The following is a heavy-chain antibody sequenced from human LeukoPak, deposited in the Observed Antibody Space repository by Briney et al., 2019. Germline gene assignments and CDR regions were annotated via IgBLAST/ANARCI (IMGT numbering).Heavy chain of an antibody. J-gene: IGHJ4*02. V-gene: IGHV1-18*01. CDR1: GYTFTSYG. CDR2: ISAYNGNT. Sequence: AAVTVSFKASGYTFTSYGISWVRQAPGQGLEWMGWISAYNGNTNFPQKLQGRVTMTTDTSTSTDYMDLRSLRSDDTAVYYCARDQAATNTQVRFCLDWGQGTLVTVSS. D-gene: IGHD3-9*01. CDR3: ARDQAATNTQVRFCLD.